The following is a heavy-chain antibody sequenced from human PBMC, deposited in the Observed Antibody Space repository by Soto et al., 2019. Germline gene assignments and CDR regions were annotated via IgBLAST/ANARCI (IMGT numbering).Heavy chain of an antibody. V-gene: IGHV3-23*04. CDR3: AKQGGDTAMVKYYFDY. CDR2: ISGSGGST. J-gene: IGHJ4*02. D-gene: IGHD5-18*01. CDR1: GYSFSSYA. Sequence: EVQLVQSGAEVKKPGESLKISCKGSGYSFSSYAMSWVRQAPGKGLEWVSAISGSGGSTYYADSVKGRFTISRDNSKNTLYLQMNSLRAEDTAVYYCAKQGGDTAMVKYYFDYWGQGTLVTVSS.